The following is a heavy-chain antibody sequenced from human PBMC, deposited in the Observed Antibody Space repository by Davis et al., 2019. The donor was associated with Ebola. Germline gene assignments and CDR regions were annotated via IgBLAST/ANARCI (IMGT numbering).Heavy chain of an antibody. Sequence: PGGSLRLSCAASGFTFDDYAMHWVRQAPGKGLEWVSGISWNSGSIGYADSVKGRFTISRDNAKNSLYLQMNSLRAEDTAVYYCARDYYYDSSGYPRDAEYFQHWGQGTLVTVSS. CDR2: ISWNSGSI. CDR1: GFTFDDYA. D-gene: IGHD3-22*01. V-gene: IGHV3-9*01. J-gene: IGHJ1*01. CDR3: ARDYYYDSSGYPRDAEYFQH.